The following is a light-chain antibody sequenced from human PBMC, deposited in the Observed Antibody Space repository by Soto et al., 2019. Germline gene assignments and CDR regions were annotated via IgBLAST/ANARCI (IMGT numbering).Light chain of an antibody. J-gene: IGKJ3*01. V-gene: IGKV3-20*01. CDR1: QSVSSSY. Sequence: EIALTLSPGTLSLSPGERATLSCRASQSVSSSYLAWYQQKPGQAPRLLIYGASSRATGIPDRFSGSGSGTDFTLTISRLEPEDFAVYYCQQYGSSPRTFGPGTKVDIK. CDR3: QQYGSSPRT. CDR2: GAS.